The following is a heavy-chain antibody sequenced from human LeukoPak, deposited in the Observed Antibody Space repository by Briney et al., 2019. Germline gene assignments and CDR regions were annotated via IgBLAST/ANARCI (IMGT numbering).Heavy chain of an antibody. D-gene: IGHD4-11*01. Sequence: ASVKVSCKASGYTFTGYNMHGVRQAPGQGREWMGWINPNNGCKIYAQKFRGRVTMTRDTSISTAYMELSSLRSDDTAVYYCARPLNDYNFDYWGQGTLVTVSS. V-gene: IGHV1-2*02. CDR3: ARPLNDYNFDY. J-gene: IGHJ4*02. CDR1: GYTFTGYN. CDR2: INPNNGCK.